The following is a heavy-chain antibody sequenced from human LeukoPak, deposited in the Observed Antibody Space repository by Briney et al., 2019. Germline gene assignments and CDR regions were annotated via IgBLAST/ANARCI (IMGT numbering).Heavy chain of an antibody. CDR3: ASRGPRYYYGMDV. J-gene: IGHJ6*02. CDR1: GFTFSSYW. Sequence: GSLRLSCAASGFTFSSYWMSWVRQPPGKGLEWIGEIYHSGSTNYNPSLKSRVTISVDKSRNQFSLKLSSVTAADTAVYYCASRGPRYYYGMDVWGQGTTVTVSS. V-gene: IGHV4-4*02. CDR2: IYHSGST.